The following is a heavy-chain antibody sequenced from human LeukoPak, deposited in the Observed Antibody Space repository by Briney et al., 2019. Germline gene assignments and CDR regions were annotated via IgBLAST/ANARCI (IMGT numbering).Heavy chain of an antibody. CDR3: ARLYYYDSSGNYYEINYFDH. V-gene: IGHV4-30-2*03. D-gene: IGHD3-22*01. CDR1: GGSMSGGGYY. J-gene: IGHJ4*02. CDR2: IYFGGST. Sequence: SQTLSLTCTVSGGSMSGGGYYWSWIRQYPGKGLEWIGSIYFGGSTHYNPSLKSRITISVDTSKNQFSLKLNSLTAADTAVYFCARLYYYDSSGNYYEINYFDHWGQGTLVTVSS.